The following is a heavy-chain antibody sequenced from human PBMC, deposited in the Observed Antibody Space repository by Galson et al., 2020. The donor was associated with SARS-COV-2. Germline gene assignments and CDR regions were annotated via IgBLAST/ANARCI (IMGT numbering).Heavy chain of an antibody. Sequence: SSETLSLTCAVSGGSISSSNWWSWVRPPPGKGLEWIREIYPSGSTNYNPSLKSQVTISVDKSKNQFSLKLSPVTAADTAVYYCARDLGGDAVDIWGQGTMVTVAS. J-gene: IGHJ3*02. D-gene: IGHD2-15*01. CDR1: GGSISSSNW. V-gene: IGHV4-4*02. CDR3: ARDLGGDAVDI. CDR2: IYPSGST.